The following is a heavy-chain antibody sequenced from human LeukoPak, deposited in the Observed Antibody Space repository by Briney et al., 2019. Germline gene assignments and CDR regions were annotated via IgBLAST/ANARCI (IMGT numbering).Heavy chain of an antibody. Sequence: PGGSLRLSCAASGFTFSSYGMHWVRQAPGKGLEWVAFIRYDGSNKYYADSVKGRFTISRVNSKNTLYLQMNSLRAEDTAVYYCAKDLRRYCSSTSCSYFDYWGQGTLVTVSS. CDR1: GFTFSSYG. D-gene: IGHD2-2*01. J-gene: IGHJ4*02. V-gene: IGHV3-30*02. CDR2: IRYDGSNK. CDR3: AKDLRRYCSSTSCSYFDY.